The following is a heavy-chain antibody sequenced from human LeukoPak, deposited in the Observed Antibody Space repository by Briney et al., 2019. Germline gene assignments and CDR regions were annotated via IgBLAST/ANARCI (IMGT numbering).Heavy chain of an antibody. D-gene: IGHD2-15*01. CDR2: IHNGGTT. Sequence: SETLSLTCTVSGGSISGYYRTWIRQPPGKGLEWIGWIHNGGTTHYTPSLRSRVTMSLDTSKNHFSLNLSFVTTADTAIYYCVRREGYSSSPLGSWGQGTLVTVSS. CDR3: VRREGYSSSPLGS. J-gene: IGHJ5*02. V-gene: IGHV4-59*01. CDR1: GGSISGYY.